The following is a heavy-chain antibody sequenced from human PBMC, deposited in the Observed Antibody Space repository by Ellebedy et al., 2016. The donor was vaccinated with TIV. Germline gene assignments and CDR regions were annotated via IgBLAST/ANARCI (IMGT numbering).Heavy chain of an antibody. Sequence: PGGSLRLSCAASGFSFSNYGMHWVRQAPGKGLEWVAVMSFDGSDKYYGDSVNNRFFISRDNSKNTLYLEMRSLRPEDTAVYYCAKDSANMVRGAPGYFDHWGQGALVTVSS. V-gene: IGHV3-30*18. CDR2: MSFDGSDK. D-gene: IGHD3-10*01. J-gene: IGHJ4*02. CDR1: GFSFSNYG. CDR3: AKDSANMVRGAPGYFDH.